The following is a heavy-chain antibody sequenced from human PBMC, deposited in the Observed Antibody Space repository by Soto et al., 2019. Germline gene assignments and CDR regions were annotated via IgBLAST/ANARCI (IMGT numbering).Heavy chain of an antibody. D-gene: IGHD3-10*01. V-gene: IGHV5-51*01. CDR3: ARHGGSGIGSGLFDY. CDR1: GYSFTIYW. Sequence: GESLKISCNGSGYSFTIYWIGWVRQMPGKGLEWMGIIYPGDSDTRYSPSFQGQVTISADKSINTAYLQWSSLKASDTAMYYCARHGGSGIGSGLFDYWGPGTLVTVSS. J-gene: IGHJ4*02. CDR2: IYPGDSDT.